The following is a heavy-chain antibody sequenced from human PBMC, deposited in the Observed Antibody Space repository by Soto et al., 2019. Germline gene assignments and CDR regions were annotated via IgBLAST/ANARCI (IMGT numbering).Heavy chain of an antibody. J-gene: IGHJ6*02. D-gene: IGHD3-10*01. CDR1: GFTFSSYA. CDR3: ARSYGSWDYYYCGMDV. V-gene: IGHV3-30-3*01. CDR2: ISYDGSNK. Sequence: QVQLVESGGGVVQPGRSLRLSCAASGFTFSSYAMHWVRQAPGKGLEWVAVISYDGSNKYYADSVKGRFTISRDNSKNTLYRQMNSLRAEDTAVYYCARSYGSWDYYYCGMDVWGQGTTVTVSS.